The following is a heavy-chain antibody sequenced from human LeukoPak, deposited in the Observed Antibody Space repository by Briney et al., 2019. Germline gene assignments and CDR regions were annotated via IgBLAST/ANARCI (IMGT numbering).Heavy chain of an antibody. D-gene: IGHD3-9*01. CDR2: SGGST. Sequence: SGGSTYYADSVKGRFTISRDNSKNTLYLQMNSLRAEDTAVYYCASHYDILTGYPDAFDIWGQGTMVTVSS. V-gene: IGHV3-66*04. J-gene: IGHJ3*02. CDR3: ASHYDILTGYPDAFDI.